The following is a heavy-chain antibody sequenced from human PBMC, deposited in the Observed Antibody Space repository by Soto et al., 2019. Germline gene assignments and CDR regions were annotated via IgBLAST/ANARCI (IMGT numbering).Heavy chain of an antibody. CDR3: VRRMITVTNAIDS. J-gene: IGHJ4*02. D-gene: IGHD4-17*01. Sequence: SEALSLTCAVDGGCVSGYYWGWIRQPPGKGLEWIGEINHSGSTNYNPSLKSRVTISVDTSKNQFSLKLSFLIAADRAVYFCVRRMITVTNAIDSWXKGTLVTVSS. V-gene: IGHV4-34*01. CDR1: GGCVSGYY. CDR2: INHSGST.